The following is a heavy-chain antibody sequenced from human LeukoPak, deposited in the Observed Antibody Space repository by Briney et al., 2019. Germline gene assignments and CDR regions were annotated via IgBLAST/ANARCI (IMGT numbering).Heavy chain of an antibody. CDR2: ISGSGGST. V-gene: IGHV3-23*01. J-gene: IGHJ6*03. CDR3: AEDQRSRSTSILIYYYYYMDV. D-gene: IGHD2-8*01. Sequence: QPGGSLRLSCAASGFTFSSYAMSWVRQAPGKGLEWVSAISGSGGSTYYADSVKGRFTISRDNSKNTLYLQMNSLRAEDTAVYYCAEDQRSRSTSILIYYYYYMDVWGKGTTVTVSS. CDR1: GFTFSSYA.